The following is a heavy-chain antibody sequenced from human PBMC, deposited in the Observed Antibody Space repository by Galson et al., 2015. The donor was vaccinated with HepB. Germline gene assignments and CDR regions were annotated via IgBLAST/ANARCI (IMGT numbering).Heavy chain of an antibody. CDR1: GFTFSCYC. Sequence: SLRVSCAASGFTFSCYCMHWVRQAPGQGLEWVSYISTSSSTTYYAHYVKGRFTITRDNAKNTLYLQMNSLRAEDTAVCYCAGDTPGVSNFDFWGQGTLVTVSS. CDR3: AGDTPGVSNFDF. D-gene: IGHD6-6*01. V-gene: IGHV3-48*04. CDR2: ISTSSSTT. J-gene: IGHJ4*02.